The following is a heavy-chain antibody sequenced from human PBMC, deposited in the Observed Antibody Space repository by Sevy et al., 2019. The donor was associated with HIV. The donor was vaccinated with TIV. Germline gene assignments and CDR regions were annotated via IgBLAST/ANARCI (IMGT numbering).Heavy chain of an antibody. Sequence: SETLSLTCTVSGGSISSYYWSWIRQPPGKGLEWIGYIYYSGSTNYNPSLKSRVTISVDTSKNQFSLKLSSVTAADTAVYYCVRAGYSYGRGMDVWGQGTTVTVSS. CDR3: VRAGYSYGRGMDV. D-gene: IGHD5-18*01. J-gene: IGHJ6*02. CDR1: GGSISSYY. CDR2: IYYSGST. V-gene: IGHV4-59*01.